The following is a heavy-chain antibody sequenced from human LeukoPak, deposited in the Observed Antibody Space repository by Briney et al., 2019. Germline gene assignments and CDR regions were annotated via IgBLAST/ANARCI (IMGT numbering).Heavy chain of an antibody. CDR1: GYSENFYG. CDR3: ARDNSVEDIAWWFDP. Sequence: ASVKVSCKTSGYSENFYGITWVRQVAGQGLEWMGWISAQHGQTEYAPNSQDRVTMTTDTYTNTAYMELRSLRSDDTAVYYCARDNSVEDIAWWFDPWGQGTLVTVSP. CDR2: ISAQHGQT. V-gene: IGHV1-18*01. J-gene: IGHJ5*02. D-gene: IGHD4-23*01.